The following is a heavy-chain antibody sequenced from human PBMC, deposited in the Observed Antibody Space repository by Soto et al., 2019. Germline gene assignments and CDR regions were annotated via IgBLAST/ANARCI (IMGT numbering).Heavy chain of an antibody. D-gene: IGHD6-6*01. V-gene: IGHV3-23*01. CDR2: FRSGGDDGPT. CDR3: ARDRCISRTARPGKGGMDV. CDR1: GFTFSSYS. Sequence: LRLACAASGFTFSSYSMSCVRQAPGKGLEWGSGFRSGGDDGPTYYADSVKGRFTISRDNSKNTLYLQMNSLRAEDTAVYYCARDRCISRTARPGKGGMDVWGQGTTVTVSS. J-gene: IGHJ6*02.